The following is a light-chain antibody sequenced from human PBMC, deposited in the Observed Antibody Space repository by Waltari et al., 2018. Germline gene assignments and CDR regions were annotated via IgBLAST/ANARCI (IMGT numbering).Light chain of an antibody. CDR1: QGVNRA. CDR3: QHYVNLPVT. V-gene: IGKV3-20*01. J-gene: IGKJ1*01. Sequence: EIVLTQSPGTLSLSPGERATLSCRASQGVNRALAWYQEKPGQAPRLLIYAASTRATGVPDRFRSSGAWTDFSLTISRLDPEDFAVYYCQHYVNLPVTFGQGTKVEI. CDR2: AAS.